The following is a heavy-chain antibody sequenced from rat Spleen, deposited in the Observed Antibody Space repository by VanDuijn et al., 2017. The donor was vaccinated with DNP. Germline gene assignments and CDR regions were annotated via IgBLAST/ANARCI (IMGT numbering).Heavy chain of an antibody. CDR1: GFTFSDYN. J-gene: IGHJ4*01. V-gene: IGHV5-7*01. Sequence: EVQLVESGGGSVQPGRSLKLSCAASGFTFSDYNMAWVRQAPKKGLEWVATIHSDGSSTYYRDSVRGRFPFSRDNAENTVDLQMNSLRSEDTATYYCAIANGDYWGQGTSVTVSS. CDR2: IHSDGSST. D-gene: IGHD5-1*01. CDR3: AIANGDY.